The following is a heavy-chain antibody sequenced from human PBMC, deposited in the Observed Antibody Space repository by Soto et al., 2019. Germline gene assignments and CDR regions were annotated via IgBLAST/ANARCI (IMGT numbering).Heavy chain of an antibody. Sequence: QVQLQEAGPGLVKPSQTLSLTCTVSGGSISSRGYYWSWIRQHPGKGLEWIGYIYYSGSTYYNPSLKSRVIISVDTAKNQFSLNLRSVTAADTAVYYCARVGEIIGDYCGPGTLVTVSS. CDR2: IYYSGST. D-gene: IGHD3-10*01. V-gene: IGHV4-31*03. J-gene: IGHJ4*02. CDR3: ARVGEIIGDY. CDR1: GGSISSRGYY.